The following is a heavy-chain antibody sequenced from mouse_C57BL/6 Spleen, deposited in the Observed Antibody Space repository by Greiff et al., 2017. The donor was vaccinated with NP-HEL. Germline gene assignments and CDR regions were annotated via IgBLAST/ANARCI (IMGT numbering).Heavy chain of an antibody. Sequence: EVQGVESGGDLVKPGGSLKLSCAASGFTFSSYGMSWVRQTPDKRLEWVATISSGGSYTYYPDSVKGRFTISRDNAKNTLYLQMSSLKSEDTAMYYCARIDGYYGYWGQGTTLTVSS. V-gene: IGHV5-6*01. D-gene: IGHD2-3*01. J-gene: IGHJ2*01. CDR2: ISSGGSYT. CDR3: ARIDGYYGY. CDR1: GFTFSSYG.